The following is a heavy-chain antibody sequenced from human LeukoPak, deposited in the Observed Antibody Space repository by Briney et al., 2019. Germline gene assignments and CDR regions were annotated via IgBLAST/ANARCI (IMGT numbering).Heavy chain of an antibody. Sequence: SETLSLTCAVYGGSFSGYYWSWIRQPPGKGLEWSGEINHSGSTNYNPPLKSRVTISVDTSKNQFSLKLSSVTAADTAVYYCARRGYYYDSSGYRTLDYWGQGTLVTVSS. J-gene: IGHJ4*02. CDR2: INHSGST. V-gene: IGHV4-34*01. CDR3: ARRGYYYDSSGYRTLDY. CDR1: GGSFSGYY. D-gene: IGHD3-22*01.